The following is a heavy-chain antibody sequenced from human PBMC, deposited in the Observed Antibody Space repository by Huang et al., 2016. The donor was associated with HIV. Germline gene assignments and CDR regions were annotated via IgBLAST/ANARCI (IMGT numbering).Heavy chain of an antibody. D-gene: IGHD4-17*01. Sequence: QLVESGGDSVQSGRSLRLSCRGSGFIFNDFAINWFRQSPVEGRETIVFGRSKAFGSASKSAQSVKDRFTVSRDEAKNVACLQMDNLQVDDTAIYYCSPSGDDYFYFYMGVWGNGTTVIVS. CDR2: GRSKAFGSAS. CDR3: SPSGDDYFYFYMGV. CDR1: GFIFNDFA. V-gene: IGHV3-49*03. J-gene: IGHJ6*03.